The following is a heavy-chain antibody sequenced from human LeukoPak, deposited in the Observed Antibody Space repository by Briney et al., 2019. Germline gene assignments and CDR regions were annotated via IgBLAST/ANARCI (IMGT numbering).Heavy chain of an antibody. D-gene: IGHD3-22*01. J-gene: IGHJ3*02. CDR1: GFTVSSNY. CDR2: IYSGGST. CDR3: ASSSYDSSGFSGAFDI. V-gene: IGHV3-66*01. Sequence: GGSLRLSCAASGFTVSSNYMSWVRQAPGKGLEWVSVIYSGGSTYYADSVKGRFTISRDNSKNTLYLQMNSLRAEDTAVYYCASSSYDSSGFSGAFDIWGQGTMVTVSS.